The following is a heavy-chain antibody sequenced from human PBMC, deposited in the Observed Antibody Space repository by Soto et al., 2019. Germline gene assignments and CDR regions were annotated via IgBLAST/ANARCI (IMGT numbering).Heavy chain of an antibody. CDR1: GYTLTELS. J-gene: IGHJ4*02. Sequence: GASVKVSCKVSGYTLTELSMHWVRQAPGKGLEWMGGFDPEDGETIYAQKFQGRVTMTEDTSTDTAYMELSSLRSEDTAVYYCATDYLELRGDDYWGQGTLVNVSS. CDR2: FDPEDGET. D-gene: IGHD1-7*01. CDR3: ATDYLELRGDDY. V-gene: IGHV1-24*01.